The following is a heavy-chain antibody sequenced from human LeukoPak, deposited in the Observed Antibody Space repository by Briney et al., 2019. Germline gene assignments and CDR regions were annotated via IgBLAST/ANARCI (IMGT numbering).Heavy chain of an antibody. D-gene: IGHD3-9*01. Sequence: PGGSLRLSCTASGFTFTRYAMHWVRQAPGKGLEWVSAISGSGGSTYYADSVKGRFTISRDNSKNTLYLQMNSLRAEDTAVYYCAKGPWFLEGRYFDYWGQGTLVTVSS. CDR1: GFTFTRYA. J-gene: IGHJ4*02. CDR2: ISGSGGST. CDR3: AKGPWFLEGRYFDY. V-gene: IGHV3-23*01.